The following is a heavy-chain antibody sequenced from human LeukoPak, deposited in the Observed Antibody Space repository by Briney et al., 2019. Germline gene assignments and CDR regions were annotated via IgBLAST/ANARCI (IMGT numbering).Heavy chain of an antibody. J-gene: IGHJ6*02. CDR2: INSDGSTT. D-gene: IGHD3-3*01. CDR3: AKDHYAFWSGYSGIYYSMDV. CDR1: GFTFSSYW. Sequence: GGSLRLSCGASGFTFSSYWMHWVRQAPGKGLVWISRINSDGSTTSYADSVKGRFTISRDNAKNTLYLQMNSLRAEDTAVYYCAKDHYAFWSGYSGIYYSMDVWGQGTTVTVSS. V-gene: IGHV3-74*01.